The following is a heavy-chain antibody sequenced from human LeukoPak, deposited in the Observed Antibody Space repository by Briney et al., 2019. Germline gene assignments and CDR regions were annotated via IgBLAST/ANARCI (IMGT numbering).Heavy chain of an antibody. CDR3: AKDPMGWELTKIDY. D-gene: IGHD1-26*01. J-gene: IGHJ4*02. V-gene: IGHV3-23*01. CDR2: ISGSGGST. Sequence: GGSLRLSCAASGFTFSSYAMSWVRQAPGKGLEWVSAISGSGGSTYYADSVKGRFTISRDNSKNTLYLQMNSLRAEDTAVYYCAKDPMGWELTKIDYWGQGTLVTVPS. CDR1: GFTFSSYA.